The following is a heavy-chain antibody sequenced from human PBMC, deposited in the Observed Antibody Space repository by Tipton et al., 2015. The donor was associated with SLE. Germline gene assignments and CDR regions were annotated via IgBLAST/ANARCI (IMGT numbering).Heavy chain of an antibody. CDR1: GFTFSNYD. V-gene: IGHV3-23*01. D-gene: IGHD3-3*01. J-gene: IGHJ4*02. CDR2: ISGSGNST. Sequence: LSCAASGFTFSNYDMTWVRQAPGKGLEWVSSISGSGNSTYYGDSVEGRFTISRDNSKNALYLQMSSLRAEDTAIYYCAKVNDFWSANDYWGQGTLVTVSS. CDR3: AKVNDFWSANDY.